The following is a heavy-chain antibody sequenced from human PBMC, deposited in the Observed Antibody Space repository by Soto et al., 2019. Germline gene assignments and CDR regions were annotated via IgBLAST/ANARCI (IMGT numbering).Heavy chain of an antibody. Sequence: GGSLRLSCAASGFTFSSYWMSWFRQAPGKGLEWVANIKQDGSEKYYVDSVKGRFTISRDNAKNSLYLQMNSLRAEDTAVYYCARDTYDSSGPHVRWGQGTLVTVSS. V-gene: IGHV3-7*05. J-gene: IGHJ4*02. D-gene: IGHD3-22*01. CDR3: ARDTYDSSGPHVR. CDR1: GFTFSSYW. CDR2: IKQDGSEK.